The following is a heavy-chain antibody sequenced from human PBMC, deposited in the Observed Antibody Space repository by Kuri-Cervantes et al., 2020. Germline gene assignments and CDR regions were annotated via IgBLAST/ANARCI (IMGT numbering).Heavy chain of an antibody. V-gene: IGHV3-30*03. D-gene: IGHD4-17*01. CDR2: ISYDGSNK. J-gene: IGHJ5*02. CDR3: ARGTRDYGDYSLFDP. CDR1: GFTFSSSG. Sequence: LSLTCAASGFTFSSSGMHWVRQAPGKGLEWVAVISYDGSNKYYADSLKGRFTISRDNSKNTLYLQMNSLRAEDTAVYYCARGTRDYGDYSLFDPWCLGTLVTVSS.